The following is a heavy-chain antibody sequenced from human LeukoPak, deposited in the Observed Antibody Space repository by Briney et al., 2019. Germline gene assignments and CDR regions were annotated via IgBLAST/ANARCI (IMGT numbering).Heavy chain of an antibody. CDR3: AKDPDYYDSSGYSGYFDY. CDR2: ISGSGGST. V-gene: IGHV3-23*01. J-gene: IGHJ4*02. CDR1: GFTFSNYT. Sequence: PGGSLRLSCAASGFTFSNYTMNWVRQAPGKGLEWVSAISGSGGSTYYADSVKGRFTISRDNSKNTLYLQMNSLRAEDTAVYYCAKDPDYYDSSGYSGYFDYWGQGTLVTVSS. D-gene: IGHD3-22*01.